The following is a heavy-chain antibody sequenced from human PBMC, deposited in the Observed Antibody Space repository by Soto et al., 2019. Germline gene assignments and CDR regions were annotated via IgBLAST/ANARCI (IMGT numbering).Heavy chain of an antibody. CDR1: GFTFNAQS. CDR2: ISASGGST. J-gene: IGHJ4*02. CDR3: VKPGGATYNFRY. D-gene: IGHD2-8*02. Sequence: DVQLLESGGSLVQPGGSLRLSCAASGFTFNAQSLSWVRQAPGKGLEWVSTISASGGSTYYADSVKGRFTISRDNSQNTLYLQMNSLRAEDTAVYYCVKPGGATYNFRYWGQGTLVTVSS. V-gene: IGHV3-23*01.